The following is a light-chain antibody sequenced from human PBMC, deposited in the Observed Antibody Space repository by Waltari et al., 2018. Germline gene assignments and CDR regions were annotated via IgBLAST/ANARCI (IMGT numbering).Light chain of an antibody. CDR3: QQYNDWPKIT. V-gene: IGKV3-15*01. J-gene: IGKJ5*01. Sequence: EIVMTQSPATLSVSPGERATPSCRASQSVSRDLPRYQQKPGQAPRPLFYGASTRATGIPARFSGSGSGTDFTLSISSLQSEDFALYYCQQYNDWPKITFGQGTRLEIK. CDR2: GAS. CDR1: QSVSRD.